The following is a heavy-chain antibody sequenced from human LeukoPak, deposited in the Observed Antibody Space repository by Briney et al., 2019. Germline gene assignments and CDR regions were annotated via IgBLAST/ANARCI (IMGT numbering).Heavy chain of an antibody. D-gene: IGHD3-10*01. Sequence: SETLSLTCTVSGGSISSRNYYWAWIRQSPGKGLEWIGYIYYSGSTYYNPSLKSRVTISVDTSKNQFSLKLSSVTAADTAVYYCASQKGVGHPYYYYYYMDVWGKGTTVTVSS. J-gene: IGHJ6*03. CDR3: ASQKGVGHPYYYYYYMDV. V-gene: IGHV4-39*07. CDR2: IYYSGST. CDR1: GGSISSRNYY.